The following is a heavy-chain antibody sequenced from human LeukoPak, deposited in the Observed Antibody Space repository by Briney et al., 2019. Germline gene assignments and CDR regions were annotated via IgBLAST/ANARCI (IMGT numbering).Heavy chain of an antibody. V-gene: IGHV3-21*01. CDR1: GFTFSTYS. D-gene: IGHD3-16*01. CDR3: AKDPRRMARLITFGGGRPYYFDY. J-gene: IGHJ4*02. CDR2: ISRSGDYI. Sequence: TGGSLRLSCAASGFTFSTYSMNWVRQAPGKGLEWVSSISRSGDYIYYADSAKGRFTISRDNAKNSLYLQMNSLRDEDTALYYCAKDPRRMARLITFGGGRPYYFDYWGQGTLVTVSS.